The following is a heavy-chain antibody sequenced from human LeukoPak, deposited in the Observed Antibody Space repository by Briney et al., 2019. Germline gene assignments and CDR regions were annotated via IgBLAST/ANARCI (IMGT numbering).Heavy chain of an antibody. CDR3: ARVTHYYGSGDGMDV. CDR1: GYTFTGYY. D-gene: IGHD3-10*01. Sequence: ASVKVSCKASGYTFTGYYMHWVRQAPGQGLEWMGWINPNSGGTNYAQKFQGRVTMTRDTSISTAYMELSRLRSDDTAAYYCARVTHYYGSGDGMDVWGQGTTVTVSS. J-gene: IGHJ6*02. CDR2: INPNSGGT. V-gene: IGHV1-2*02.